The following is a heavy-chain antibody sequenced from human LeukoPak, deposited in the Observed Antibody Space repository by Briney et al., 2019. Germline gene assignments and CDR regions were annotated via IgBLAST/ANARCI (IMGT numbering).Heavy chain of an antibody. D-gene: IGHD3-16*01. Sequence: GGSLRLSCAASGLTFSSYSMHWVRQAPGKGLEWVAHIKQDGSDKYYIDSVKGRFTIARDNAKNSLYLQMNSLRAEDTAVYYCATNGGFYGTAVWRQGTTVTVPS. CDR2: IKQDGSDK. V-gene: IGHV3-7*01. CDR1: GLTFSSYS. J-gene: IGHJ6*01. CDR3: ATNGGFYGTAV.